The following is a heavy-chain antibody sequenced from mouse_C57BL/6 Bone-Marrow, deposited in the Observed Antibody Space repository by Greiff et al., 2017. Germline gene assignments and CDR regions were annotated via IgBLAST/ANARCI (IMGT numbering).Heavy chain of an antibody. D-gene: IGHD2-4*01. V-gene: IGHV1-85*01. CDR3: AREGIYYDYDGTWFAY. CDR2: IYPRDGST. J-gene: IGHJ3*01. Sequence: QVQLQQSGPELVKPGASVKLSCKASGYTFTSYDINWVKQRPGQGLEWIGWIYPRDGSTKYNEKFKGKATLTVDTSSSTAYMELHSLTSEDSAVYFCAREGIYYDYDGTWFAYWGQATLVTASA. CDR1: GYTFTSYD.